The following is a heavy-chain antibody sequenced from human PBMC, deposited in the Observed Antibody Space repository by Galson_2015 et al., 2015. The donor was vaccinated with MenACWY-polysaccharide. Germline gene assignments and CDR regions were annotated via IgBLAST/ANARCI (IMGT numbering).Heavy chain of an antibody. CDR3: ARAPGGGFYGSGSFFDN. J-gene: IGHJ4*02. D-gene: IGHD3-10*01. CDR1: GFTFSRYW. CDR2: VNGDGSSI. Sequence: SLRLSCAASGFTFSRYWMHWVRQAPGQGLVWVSRVNGDGSSITYADSVKGRFTISRDNAKNTLYLQMNSLRAEDAAVYYCARAPGGGFYGSGSFFDNWGQGTLVTVSS. V-gene: IGHV3-74*03.